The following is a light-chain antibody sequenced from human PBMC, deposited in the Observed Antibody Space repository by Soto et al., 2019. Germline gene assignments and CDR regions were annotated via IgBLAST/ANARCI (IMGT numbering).Light chain of an antibody. J-gene: IGKJ5*01. Sequence: EVVLTQSPGTLYLSPGERTTLSCRATQSVSSSYLAWYQQKPGQAPRLLIYGASSRATGIPDRFSGSGSGTDFTLTIRGLEPEDFAVYYCQQYGSSTITFGKGTRLEIK. CDR2: GAS. V-gene: IGKV3-20*01. CDR1: QSVSSSY. CDR3: QQYGSSTIT.